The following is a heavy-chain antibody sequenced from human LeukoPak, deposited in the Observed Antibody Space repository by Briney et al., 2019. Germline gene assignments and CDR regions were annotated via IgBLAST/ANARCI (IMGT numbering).Heavy chain of an antibody. CDR2: INPSGGST. CDR1: GYTFTSYY. V-gene: IGHV1-46*01. J-gene: IGHJ6*02. Sequence: ASVKVSCKASGYTFTSYYMHWVRQAPGQGLEWMGIINPSGGSTSYAQKFQGRVTMTRDTSTSTVYMELSSLRSEDTAVYYCARERAEYSSSRYYYGMDVWGQGTTVTVSS. D-gene: IGHD6-6*01. CDR3: ARERAEYSSSRYYYGMDV.